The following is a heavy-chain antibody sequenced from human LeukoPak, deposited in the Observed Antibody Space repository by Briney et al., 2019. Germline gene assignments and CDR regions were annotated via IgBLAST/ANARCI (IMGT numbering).Heavy chain of an antibody. D-gene: IGHD3-22*01. J-gene: IGHJ4*02. V-gene: IGHV4-39*01. Sequence: PETLSLTCTVSGGSISSSSYYWGWSRQPPGKGLEWIGSIYYSGSTYYNPSLKSRVTISVDTSKNQFSLKLSSVTAADTAVYYCARHRDYYDSSGYYYEAYYFDYWGQGTLVTVSS. CDR3: ARHRDYYDSSGYYYEAYYFDY. CDR1: GGSISSSSYY. CDR2: IYYSGST.